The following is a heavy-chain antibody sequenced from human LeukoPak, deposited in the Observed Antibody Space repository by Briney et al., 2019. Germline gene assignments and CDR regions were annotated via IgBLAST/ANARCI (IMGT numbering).Heavy chain of an antibody. D-gene: IGHD3-10*01. CDR3: VRDFLGESGAGGP. CDR1: GFTFGGYT. V-gene: IGHV3-21*06. CDR2: INPSGTST. Sequence: GGSLRLSCAASGFTFGGYTMNWVRQPPGKGREWVSSINPSGTSTYHALSVKGRFTISRDNAKNSLFMQMNSLRDEDTAVYYCVRDFLGESGAGGPWGRGTQVTVSS. J-gene: IGHJ5*02.